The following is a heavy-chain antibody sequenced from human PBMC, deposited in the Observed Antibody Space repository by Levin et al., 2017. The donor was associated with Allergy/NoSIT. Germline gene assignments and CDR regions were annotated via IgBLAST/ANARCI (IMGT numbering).Heavy chain of an antibody. D-gene: IGHD3-10*01. J-gene: IGHJ5*02. CDR1: GGTFSSYT. V-gene: IGHV1-69*02. CDR3: ARGERITMVRGVISWFDP. Sequence: SVKVSCKASGGTFSSYTISWVRQAPGQGLEWMGRIIPILGIANYAQKFQGRVTITADKSTSTAYMELSSLRSEDTAVYYCARGERITMVRGVISWFDPWGQGTLVTVSS. CDR2: IIPILGIA.